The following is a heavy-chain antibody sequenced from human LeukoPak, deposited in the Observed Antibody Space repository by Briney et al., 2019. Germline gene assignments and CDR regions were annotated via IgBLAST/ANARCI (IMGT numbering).Heavy chain of an antibody. CDR2: IYYSGNT. CDR1: GHSISSGYY. J-gene: IGHJ4*02. D-gene: IGHD3-3*01. V-gene: IGHV4-38-2*01. Sequence: PSETLSLTCVVSGHSISSGYYWDWIRQTPGKGLEWIGSIYYSGNTYYNSSLESRVTISVDTSKNQVSLKLTSVTAADTAIYYCTRQTSGFGVVVDWGQGTLVTVSS. CDR3: TRQTSGFGVVVD.